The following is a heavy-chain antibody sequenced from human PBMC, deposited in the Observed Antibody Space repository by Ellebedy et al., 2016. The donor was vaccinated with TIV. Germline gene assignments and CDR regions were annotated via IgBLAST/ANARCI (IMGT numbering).Heavy chain of an antibody. D-gene: IGHD4/OR15-4a*01. V-gene: IGHV4-4*07. CDR2: IYTSGGA. Sequence: MPSETLSLTCTVSGGSISHFYWSWIRQPAGKGLECIGRIYTSGGAKYNPSLESRVTMSVDTSKNQFSLKLTSVTAADSAFYYCARLYGAYGMDVWGQGTTVTVSS. J-gene: IGHJ6*02. CDR3: ARLYGAYGMDV. CDR1: GGSISHFY.